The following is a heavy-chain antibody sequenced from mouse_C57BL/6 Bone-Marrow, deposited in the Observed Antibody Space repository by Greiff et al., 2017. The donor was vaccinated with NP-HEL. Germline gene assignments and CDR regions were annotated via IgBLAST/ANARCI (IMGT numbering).Heavy chain of an antibody. Sequence: EVHLVESGGGLVKPGGSLKLSCAASGFTFSSYAMSWVRQTPEKRLEWVATISDGGSYTYYPDNVKGRFTISRDNAKNNLHLQKSHLKSEDAAMYYYARDYGNYAMDYWGQGTAVTVSS. J-gene: IGHJ4*01. CDR3: ARDYGNYAMDY. V-gene: IGHV5-4*01. CDR1: GFTFSSYA. CDR2: ISDGGSYT. D-gene: IGHD2-1*01.